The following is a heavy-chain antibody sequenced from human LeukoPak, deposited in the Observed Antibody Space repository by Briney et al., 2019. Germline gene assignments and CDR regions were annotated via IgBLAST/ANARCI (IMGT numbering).Heavy chain of an antibody. D-gene: IGHD1-26*01. J-gene: IGHJ4*02. CDR1: GGSISSYY. V-gene: IGHV4-59*08. Sequence: SETLSLTCTVSGGSISSYYWSWIRQPPGKGLEWIGYIYYSGSTNYNPSLKSRVTISGDTSKNQFSLKLSSVTAADTAVYYCARGTTGIYLKYYFDYWGQGALVTVSS. CDR3: ARGTTGIYLKYYFDY. CDR2: IYYSGST.